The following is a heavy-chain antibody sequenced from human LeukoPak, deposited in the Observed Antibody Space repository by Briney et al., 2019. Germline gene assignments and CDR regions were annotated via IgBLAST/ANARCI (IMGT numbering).Heavy chain of an antibody. V-gene: IGHV1-46*01. D-gene: IGHD6-19*01. J-gene: IGHJ4*02. CDR1: GYSFTSYY. CDR3: VRGPYGSHLDY. CDR2: INPSGGST. Sequence: ASVKVSCKASGYSFTSYYMHWVRQAPGQGIEWMGIINPSGGSTTYAQKFQGRVTMTRDTSTTTVYMEVSSLRSDDTAVYYCVRGPYGSHLDYWGQGTLVTASS.